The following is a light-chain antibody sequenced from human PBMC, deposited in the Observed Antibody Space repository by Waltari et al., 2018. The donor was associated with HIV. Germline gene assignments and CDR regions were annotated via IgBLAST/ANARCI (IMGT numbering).Light chain of an antibody. J-gene: IGKJ1*01. Sequence: EIVMAQYPATLSVSPGERATLSCRASQDVRRNLAGYQQKPGQAPRLLIYGASPRATGVPARCSGSGSGTRFTLTISSLQSEDFGFYFCQQYSNWPTFGQGTKVEIK. CDR3: QQYSNWPT. CDR2: GAS. V-gene: IGKV3-15*01. CDR1: QDVRRN.